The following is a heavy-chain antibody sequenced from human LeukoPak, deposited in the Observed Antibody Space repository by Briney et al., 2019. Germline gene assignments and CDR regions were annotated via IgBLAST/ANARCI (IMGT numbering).Heavy chain of an antibody. CDR2: ISGSSTYI. CDR3: ARDLSIYGAEYYFDY. D-gene: IGHD2-21*01. V-gene: IGHV3-21*01. J-gene: IGHJ4*02. Sequence: GGSLRLSCAASGFTFSSYNMNWVRQVPGKGLEWVSSISGSSTYIYYADSVKGRFTISRDNAKNSLYLQMNSLRAEDTAVYYCARDLSIYGAEYYFDYWGQGTLVTVSS. CDR1: GFTFSSYN.